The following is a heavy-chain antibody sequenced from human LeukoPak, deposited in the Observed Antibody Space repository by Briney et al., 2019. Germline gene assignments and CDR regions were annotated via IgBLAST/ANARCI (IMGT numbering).Heavy chain of an antibody. J-gene: IGHJ3*02. CDR3: ARAGGHSGSYSGAFDI. CDR2: ISSSGSTI. Sequence: GGSLRLSCAASGFTFSSNAMSWIRQAPGKGLEWVSYISSSGSTIYYADSVKGRFTISRDNAKNSLYLQMNSLRAEDTAVYYCARAGGHSGSYSGAFDIWGQGTMVTVSS. CDR1: GFTFSSNA. V-gene: IGHV3-11*01. D-gene: IGHD1-26*01.